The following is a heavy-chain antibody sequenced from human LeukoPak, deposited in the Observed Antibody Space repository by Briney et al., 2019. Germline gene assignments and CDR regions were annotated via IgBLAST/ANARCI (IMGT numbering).Heavy chain of an antibody. Sequence: SVKVSCKASGGTFSSYPISWVRQALGQGLEWMGGIIPMFGTANYAQKFQGRVTITADESTSTAYMELSSLRSEDTAVYYCARGAMIVVIITTMWFDYWGQGTLVTVSS. CDR2: IIPMFGTA. D-gene: IGHD3-22*01. J-gene: IGHJ4*02. CDR3: ARGAMIVVIITTMWFDY. V-gene: IGHV1-69*13. CDR1: GGTFSSYP.